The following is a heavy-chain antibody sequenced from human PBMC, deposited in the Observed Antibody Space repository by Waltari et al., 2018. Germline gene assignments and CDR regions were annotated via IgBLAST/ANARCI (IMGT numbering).Heavy chain of an antibody. CDR1: GGSFSGSY. CDR2: INHSGST. D-gene: IGHD3-22*01. J-gene: IGHJ4*02. Sequence: QVQLQPWGAGLLKPSETLSLTCAVYGGSFSGSYWTWFRQPPGKGLEWIGEINHSGSTNYNPSLKSGVTISVDTSKTQFSLKLSSVTAADTAVYYCARGSRGYYNYWGQGTLVTVSS. CDR3: ARGSRGYYNY. V-gene: IGHV4-34*01.